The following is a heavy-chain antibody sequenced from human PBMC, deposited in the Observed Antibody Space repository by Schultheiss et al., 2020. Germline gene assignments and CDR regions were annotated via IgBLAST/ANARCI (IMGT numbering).Heavy chain of an antibody. CDR2: ISGSGDST. D-gene: IGHD4-11*01. CDR3: AKATKTNYAYGMDV. CDR1: GFTFSSYA. Sequence: GGSLRLSCAASGFTFSSYAMSWVRQAPGKGLEWVSAISGSGDSTYYVDAVKGRFTISRDNSKNTVYLQMNSLRVEDTAVYYCAKATKTNYAYGMDVWGQGTTVTVSS. V-gene: IGHV3-23*01. J-gene: IGHJ6*02.